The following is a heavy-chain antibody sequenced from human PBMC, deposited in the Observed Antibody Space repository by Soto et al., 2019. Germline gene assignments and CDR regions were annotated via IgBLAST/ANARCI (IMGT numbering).Heavy chain of an antibody. CDR2: ISYRGST. J-gene: IGHJ4*02. V-gene: IGHV4-39*01. CDR3: VTFDFSSTYYDH. D-gene: IGHD6-13*01. Sequence: PSETLSLTCTVSGASISNSAYYWGWIRQPPGKRLEWIGTISYRGSTFYKPSLKSQVTISVDTIKNQFSLKLDSVTVADTAVYYCVTFDFSSTYYDHWGQGTLVTVSS. CDR1: GASISNSAYY.